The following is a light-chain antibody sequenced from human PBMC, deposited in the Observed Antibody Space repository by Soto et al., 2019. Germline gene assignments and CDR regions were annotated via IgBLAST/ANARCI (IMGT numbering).Light chain of an antibody. Sequence: QAELTQPASVSGSPGQSITISYTGRSSDVGGYEFVSWYQQQPDNAPELIIYDVSDRPSGESSRFYGSKSANTASLTISGLQAEDGADYYCSSYTSSGTYVFGTGTRSPS. J-gene: IGLJ1*01. CDR3: SSYTSSGTYV. CDR2: DVS. CDR1: SSDVGGYEF. V-gene: IGLV2-14*01.